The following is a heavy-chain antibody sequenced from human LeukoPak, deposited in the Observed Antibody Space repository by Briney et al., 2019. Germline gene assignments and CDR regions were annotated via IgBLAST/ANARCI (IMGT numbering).Heavy chain of an antibody. CDR2: IYPADSDT. CDR3: ARREMATITPFDY. Sequence: GESLKISRKASGYSFTNYWIGWVRQMPGKGLEWMGSIYPADSDTRNRPSFQGQVTISADKSINTAYLQLSSLKASDTAMYYCARREMATITPFDYWGQGTLVTVSS. J-gene: IGHJ4*02. V-gene: IGHV5-51*01. D-gene: IGHD5-24*01. CDR1: GYSFTNYW.